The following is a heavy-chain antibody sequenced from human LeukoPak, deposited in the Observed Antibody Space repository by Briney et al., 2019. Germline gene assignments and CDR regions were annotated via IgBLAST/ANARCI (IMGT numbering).Heavy chain of an antibody. CDR3: AKDADYYDSSGYYDSEHFDY. D-gene: IGHD3-22*01. J-gene: IGHJ4*02. CDR1: GFTFSSYA. CDR2: ISGSGVST. Sequence: GGSLRLSCAASGFTFSSYAMSWVRQAPGKGLEWVSAISGSGVSTYYADSVKGRFTISRDNSKNTLYLQMNSLRAEDTAVYYCAKDADYYDSSGYYDSEHFDYWGQGTLVTVSS. V-gene: IGHV3-23*01.